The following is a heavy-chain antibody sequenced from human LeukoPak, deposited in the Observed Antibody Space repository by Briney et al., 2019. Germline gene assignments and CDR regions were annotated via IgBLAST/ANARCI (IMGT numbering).Heavy chain of an antibody. V-gene: IGHV3-33*08. D-gene: IGHD2-15*01. Sequence: PGGSLRLSCAASGFTFSSYIMNWVRQAPGKGLEWVAVIWYDGSNKYYADSVKGRFTISRDNSKNTLYLQMNSLRAEDTAVYYCARDPCSGGSCYLYYWGQGTLVTVSS. J-gene: IGHJ4*02. CDR1: GFTFSSYI. CDR3: ARDPCSGGSCYLYY. CDR2: IWYDGSNK.